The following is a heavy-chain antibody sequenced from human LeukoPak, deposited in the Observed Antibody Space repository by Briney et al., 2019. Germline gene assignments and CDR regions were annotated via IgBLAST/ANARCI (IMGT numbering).Heavy chain of an antibody. CDR1: GFTFSSYS. Sequence: TGGSLRLSCAASGFTFSSYSMNWVRQAPGKGLEWVSSISSSSSYIYYADSVKGRFTISRDNAKNSLYLQMNSLRAEDTAVYYCASQRWIQLWLNFDYWGQGTLVTVSS. D-gene: IGHD5-18*01. V-gene: IGHV3-21*01. J-gene: IGHJ4*02. CDR2: ISSSSSYI. CDR3: ASQRWIQLWLNFDY.